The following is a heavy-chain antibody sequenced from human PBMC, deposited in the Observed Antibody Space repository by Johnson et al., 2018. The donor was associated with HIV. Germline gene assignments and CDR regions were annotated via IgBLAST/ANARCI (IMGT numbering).Heavy chain of an antibody. D-gene: IGHD3-22*01. CDR1: AFTFSSYG. Sequence: QVQLVESGGGVVQPGGSLRLSCAASAFTFSSYGMHWVRQAPGKGLEWVALIRYDGSNKYYADSVKGRFTISRDNSKNTLYLQMNSLRAEDTAVYYCAKDLIAHDISGGDAFDIWGQGTMVTVSS. CDR2: IRYDGSNK. V-gene: IGHV3-30*02. CDR3: AKDLIAHDISGGDAFDI. J-gene: IGHJ3*02.